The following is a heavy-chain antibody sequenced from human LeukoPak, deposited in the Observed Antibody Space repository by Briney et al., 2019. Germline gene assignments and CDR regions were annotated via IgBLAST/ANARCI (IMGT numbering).Heavy chain of an antibody. D-gene: IGHD3-10*01. J-gene: IGHJ4*02. CDR3: AGHYYYGSGSENFDY. Sequence: SETLSLTCAVYGGSFSGYYWSWIRQPPGKGLEWIGEINHSGSTNYNPSLKSRVTISVDTSKNQFSLKLSSVTAADTAVYYCAGHYYYGSGSENFDYWGQGTLVTVSS. CDR1: GGSFSGYY. CDR2: INHSGST. V-gene: IGHV4-34*01.